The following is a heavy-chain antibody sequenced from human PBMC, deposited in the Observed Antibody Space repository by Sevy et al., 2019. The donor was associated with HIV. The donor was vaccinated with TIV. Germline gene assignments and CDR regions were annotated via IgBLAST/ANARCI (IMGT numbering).Heavy chain of an antibody. Sequence: ASVKVSCKASGYTFTGYYMHWVRQAPGQGLEWMGWINPNSGGTNYAQKFQGGVTMTRDTSISTAYMELSRLRSDDTAVYYCAVGYCSSTSCHIPHWYFDYWGQGTLVTVSS. CDR2: INPNSGGT. D-gene: IGHD2-2*02. CDR1: GYTFTGYY. J-gene: IGHJ4*02. V-gene: IGHV1-2*02. CDR3: AVGYCSSTSCHIPHWYFDY.